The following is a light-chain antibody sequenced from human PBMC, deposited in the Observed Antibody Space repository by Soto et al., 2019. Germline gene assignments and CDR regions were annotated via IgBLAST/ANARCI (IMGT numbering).Light chain of an antibody. CDR1: SSDVGYYNS. CDR2: EVS. CDR3: SSYAGSYNFV. V-gene: IGLV2-8*01. J-gene: IGLJ1*01. Sequence: QSVLTQPPSASGYPGQSVTISCTATSSDVGYYNSVCWHQQHPGKAPKLMIYEVSKRATGVPDRFSGSKSGNTASLTVSGLQAEDEADYYCSSYAGSYNFVFGTGTKLTVL.